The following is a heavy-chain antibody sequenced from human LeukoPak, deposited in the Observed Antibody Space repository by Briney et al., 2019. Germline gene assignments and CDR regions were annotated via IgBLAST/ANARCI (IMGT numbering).Heavy chain of an antibody. D-gene: IGHD2-2*01. Sequence: SETLSLTCTVSGGSIRSSSYYWSWIRQPPGKGLEWIGEINHSGSTNYNPSLKSRVTISVDTSKNQFSLKLSSVTAADTAVYYCARGRVVVVPAAKPGPYYYYYMDVWGKGTTVTVSS. V-gene: IGHV4-39*07. CDR2: INHSGST. J-gene: IGHJ6*03. CDR1: GGSIRSSSYY. CDR3: ARGRVVVVPAAKPGPYYYYYMDV.